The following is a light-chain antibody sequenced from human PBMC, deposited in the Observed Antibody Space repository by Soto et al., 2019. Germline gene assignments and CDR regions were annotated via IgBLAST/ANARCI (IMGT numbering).Light chain of an antibody. CDR3: CSYAGSYTHV. V-gene: IGLV2-11*01. Sequence: QSVLTQPASVSGSPGQSITISCTGTSSDIGGYNYVSWYQQHPGKAPKLIIYDVIKRPSGVPDHFSGSKSGNTASLTISGLQAEDEADYYCCSYAGSYTHVFGTGTKVTVL. CDR2: DVI. J-gene: IGLJ1*01. CDR1: SSDIGGYNY.